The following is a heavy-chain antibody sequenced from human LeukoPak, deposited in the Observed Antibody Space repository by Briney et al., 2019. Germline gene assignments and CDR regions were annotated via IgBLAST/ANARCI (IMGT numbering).Heavy chain of an antibody. CDR3: ARFRRDGDNFDH. V-gene: IGHV3-21*01. Sequence: GGSLRLSCAASGLNFINHGMNWVRQAPGKGLEWVSFISSSSSSMYYADSVKGRFTISRDNAKNSLYLQMNTLRAEDTAVYYCARFRRDGDNFDHWGQGTLVTVSS. CDR2: ISSSSSSM. CDR1: GLNFINHG. D-gene: IGHD5-24*01. J-gene: IGHJ4*02.